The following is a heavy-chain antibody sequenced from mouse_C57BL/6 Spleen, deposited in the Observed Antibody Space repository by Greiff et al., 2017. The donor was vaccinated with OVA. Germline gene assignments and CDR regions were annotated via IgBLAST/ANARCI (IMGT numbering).Heavy chain of an antibody. CDR3: ARSPYYFGSSHWYFDD. J-gene: IGHJ1*03. Sequence: VQLQQPGAELVMPGASVKLSCKASGYTFTSYWMHWVKQRPGQGLEWIGEIDPSDSYTNYNQKFKGKSTLTVDKSSSTAYMQLSSLTSEDSAVYYCARSPYYFGSSHWYFDDWGTGTTVTVSS. CDR1: GYTFTSYW. D-gene: IGHD1-1*01. CDR2: IDPSDSYT. V-gene: IGHV1-69*01.